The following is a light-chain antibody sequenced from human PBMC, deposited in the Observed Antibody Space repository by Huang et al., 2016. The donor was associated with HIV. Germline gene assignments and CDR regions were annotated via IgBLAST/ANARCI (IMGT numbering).Light chain of an antibody. CDR1: QSVNSD. V-gene: IGKV3-15*01. CDR3: QQYNDWPPLT. J-gene: IGKJ4*01. Sequence: EIEMTQSPVTLSVSPGQRATLSCRASQSVNSDLAWYQQKPGQAPRLLIYGASTRATGIPAKFNATVSGTEFSLSINNLQSDDFAVYYCQQYNDWPPLTFGGGTKVEI. CDR2: GAS.